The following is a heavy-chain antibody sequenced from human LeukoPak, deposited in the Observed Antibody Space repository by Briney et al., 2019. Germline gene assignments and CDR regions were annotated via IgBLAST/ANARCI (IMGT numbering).Heavy chain of an antibody. J-gene: IGHJ4*02. Sequence: GESLKISCKASGYQFTGFWIGWVRRKPGKGLEWMGIIYPDDSDTRYSPSFQGQVTISADTSISTAYMQWSSLKASDTAMYFCVRGYCSTARCSNFDHWGPGTLVTVSS. CDR3: VRGYCSTARCSNFDH. CDR1: GYQFTGFW. CDR2: IYPDDSDT. V-gene: IGHV5-51*01. D-gene: IGHD2-2*01.